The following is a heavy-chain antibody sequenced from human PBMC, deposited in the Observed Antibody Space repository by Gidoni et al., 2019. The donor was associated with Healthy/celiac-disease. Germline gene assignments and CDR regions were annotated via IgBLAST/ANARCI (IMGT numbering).Heavy chain of an antibody. D-gene: IGHD3-22*01. CDR3: ASLGYDSSWRFDY. Sequence: QVKLVQSGAEVKKPGASVKVSCKAAGYTFTIYAMHWVRQAPGQRLEWMGWINAGNGNTKDSQNFQGRVTITRDTSASTAYMELSSLRSEDTAVYYCASLGYDSSWRFDYWGQGTLVTVSS. CDR2: INAGNGNT. CDR1: GYTFTIYA. V-gene: IGHV1-3*01. J-gene: IGHJ4*01.